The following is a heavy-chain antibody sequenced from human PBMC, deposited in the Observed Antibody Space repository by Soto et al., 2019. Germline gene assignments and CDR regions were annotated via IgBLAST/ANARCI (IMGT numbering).Heavy chain of an antibody. CDR1: GFTFSSYS. CDR3: ARGGTIFGVVNYYGMDV. D-gene: IGHD3-3*01. J-gene: IGHJ6*02. Sequence: GGSLRLSCAASGFTFSSYSMNWVRQAPGKGLEWISYISTSSSTIYYADSVKGRFTISRDNSKNTLYLQMNSLRAEDTAVYYCARGGTIFGVVNYYGMDVWGQGTTVTVSS. CDR2: ISTSSSTI. V-gene: IGHV3-48*01.